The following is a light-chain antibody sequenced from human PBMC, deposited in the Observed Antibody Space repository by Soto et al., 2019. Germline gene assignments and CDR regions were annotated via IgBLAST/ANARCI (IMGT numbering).Light chain of an antibody. CDR3: QQLDRYPFT. V-gene: IGKV1-9*01. J-gene: IGKJ4*01. CDR2: AAS. Sequence: DIQMTQSPSSLSASVGDRVTITCRASQSISSYLNWYQQKPGRAPRLLIYAASTLQSGVPSRFSGSGSGTEFTLTISSLQPEDFASYYCQQLDRYPFTFGGGTKVDIK. CDR1: QSISSY.